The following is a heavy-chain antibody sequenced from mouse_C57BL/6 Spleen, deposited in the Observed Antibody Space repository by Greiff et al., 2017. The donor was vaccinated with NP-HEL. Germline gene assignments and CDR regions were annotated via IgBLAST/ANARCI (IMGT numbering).Heavy chain of an antibody. Sequence: QVQLQQSGAELVKPGASVKLSCKASGYTFTEYTIHWVKQRSGQGLEWIGWFYPGSGSIKYNEKFKDKATLTADKSSSTAYMQLSSLTSEDSAVYYCARLLYGPYYFDYWGQGTTLTVSS. V-gene: IGHV1-62-2*01. CDR3: ARLLYGPYYFDY. CDR1: GYTFTEYT. D-gene: IGHD1-2*01. J-gene: IGHJ2*01. CDR2: FYPGSGSI.